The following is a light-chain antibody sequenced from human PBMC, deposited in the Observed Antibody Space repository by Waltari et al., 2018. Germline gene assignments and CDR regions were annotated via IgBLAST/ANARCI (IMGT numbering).Light chain of an antibody. V-gene: IGLV3-21*02. CDR2: DDS. J-gene: IGLJ2*01. CDR3: QVWDTTRYHVV. CDR1: NIGFKS. Sequence: SYVLTQPPSISVAPGQTATITCGGTNIGFKSVHWYQQKSGQAPVLVVYDDSNRPSGIPERIACAKVGNTATRTLSRVEAGDEADYYCQVWDTTRYHVVFGGGTKLSVL.